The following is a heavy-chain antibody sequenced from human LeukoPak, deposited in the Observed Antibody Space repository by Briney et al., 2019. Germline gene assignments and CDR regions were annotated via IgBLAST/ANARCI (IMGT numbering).Heavy chain of an antibody. J-gene: IGHJ4*02. CDR2: ISAYNGNT. CDR1: GGTFSSYA. CDR3: ARFCSGGSCYERALDY. D-gene: IGHD2-15*01. Sequence: ASVKVSCKASGGTFSSYAISWVRQAPGQGLEWMGWISAYNGNTNYAQKLQGRVTMTTDTSTSTAYMELRSLRSDDTAVYYCARFCSGGSCYERALDYWGQGTLVTVSS. V-gene: IGHV1-18*01.